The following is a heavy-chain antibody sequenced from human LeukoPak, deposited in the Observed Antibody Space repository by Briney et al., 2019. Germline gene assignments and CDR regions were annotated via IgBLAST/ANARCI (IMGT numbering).Heavy chain of an antibody. CDR3: AKHLGLGWLLGHFDY. Sequence: GSLRLSRTFCVGSISSSSYYGGWIRQPPGKGLEWIGSIYYSGSPYYNPSLKSRVTISVDTSKNQFSLKLSSVTAADTAVYYCAKHLGLGWLLGHFDYWGQGTLVTVSS. CDR1: VGSISSSSYY. V-gene: IGHV4-39*01. D-gene: IGHD3-3*01. J-gene: IGHJ4*02. CDR2: IYYSGSP.